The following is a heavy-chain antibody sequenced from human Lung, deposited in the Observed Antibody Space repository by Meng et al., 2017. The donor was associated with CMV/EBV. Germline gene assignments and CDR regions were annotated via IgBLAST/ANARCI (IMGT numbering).Heavy chain of an antibody. J-gene: IGHJ4*02. D-gene: IGHD3-3*01. CDR3: AKAGRITIFGVVTNHYSYFDY. Sequence: GGSXRLXCVASRLTHFKSYSMHWVRQAPGKGLEWVSAISGSGGSTYYADSVKGRFTISRDNSKNTLYLQMNSLRAEDTAVYYCAKAGRITIFGVVTNHYSYFDYWXQGTLVTVSS. CDR1: RLTHFKSYS. CDR2: ISGSGGST. V-gene: IGHV3-23*01.